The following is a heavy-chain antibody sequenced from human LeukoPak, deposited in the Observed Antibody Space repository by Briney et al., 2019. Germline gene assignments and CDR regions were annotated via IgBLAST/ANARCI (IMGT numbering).Heavy chain of an antibody. J-gene: IGHJ4*02. Sequence: PGGSLRLSCAAYGFTFGSYDMHWVRQAPGKGLEWVAVIWYDGSNKYYADSVKGRFTISRDISKNTLYLQMNSLRAEDTAVYYCARHKDWTFDYWGQGTLVTVSS. CDR1: GFTFGSYD. CDR2: IWYDGSNK. V-gene: IGHV3-33*01. D-gene: IGHD3/OR15-3a*01. CDR3: ARHKDWTFDY.